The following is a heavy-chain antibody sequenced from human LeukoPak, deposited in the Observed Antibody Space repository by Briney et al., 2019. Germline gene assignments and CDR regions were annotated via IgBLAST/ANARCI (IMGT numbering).Heavy chain of an antibody. CDR1: GFAFSSYA. V-gene: IGHV3-23*01. J-gene: IGHJ6*03. CDR3: AKSAVLNYDSSGYYGLPYYYYYMDV. CDR2: ISGSGGST. D-gene: IGHD3-22*01. Sequence: PGGSLRLSCAASGFAFSSYAMSWVRQAPGKGLGWVSAISGSGGSTYYADSVKGRFTSSRDNSKNTLYLQMNSLRAEDTAVYYCAKSAVLNYDSSGYYGLPYYYYYMDVWGKGTTVTVSS.